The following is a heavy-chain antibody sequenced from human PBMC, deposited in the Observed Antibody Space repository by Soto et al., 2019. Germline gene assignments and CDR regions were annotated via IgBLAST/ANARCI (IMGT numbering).Heavy chain of an antibody. CDR2: IVGSGDST. CDR1: GFTFDNYA. CDR3: AKRSRSGSGVLTIDTFDY. J-gene: IGHJ4*02. D-gene: IGHD2-21*02. Sequence: PGGSLRLSCAASGFTFDNYALTWVRQAPGKGLEWVSAIVGSGDSTYYADSVKGRFTISRSNSNNTLFLQMNSLRAEDTAVYYCAKRSRSGSGVLTIDTFDYWGPGXLLTVFS. V-gene: IGHV3-23*01.